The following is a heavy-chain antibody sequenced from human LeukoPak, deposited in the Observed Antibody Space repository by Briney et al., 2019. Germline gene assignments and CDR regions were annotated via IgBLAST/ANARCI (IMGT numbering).Heavy chain of an antibody. Sequence: GGSLRLSCAPSGFTFSSYAMSWVRQAPGKGLEWVSAISGSGGSTYYADSVKGRFTISRDNSKNTLYLQMNSLRAEDTAVYYCAEERGYSYGNYFDYWGEGTLVTVSS. D-gene: IGHD5-18*01. CDR2: ISGSGGST. J-gene: IGHJ4*02. CDR3: AEERGYSYGNYFDY. CDR1: GFTFSSYA. V-gene: IGHV3-23*01.